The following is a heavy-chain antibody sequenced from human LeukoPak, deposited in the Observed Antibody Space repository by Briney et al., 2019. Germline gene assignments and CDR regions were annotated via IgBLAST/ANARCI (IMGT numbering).Heavy chain of an antibody. D-gene: IGHD6-6*01. J-gene: IGHJ4*02. Sequence: ASVKVSCKASGGTFSSYAISWVRQAPGQGLEWMGWISAYNGNTNYAQKLQGRVTMTTDTSTSTAYMELRSLRSDDTAVYYCARDPRSSPDYWGQGTLVTVSS. CDR2: ISAYNGNT. V-gene: IGHV1-18*01. CDR3: ARDPRSSPDY. CDR1: GGTFSSYA.